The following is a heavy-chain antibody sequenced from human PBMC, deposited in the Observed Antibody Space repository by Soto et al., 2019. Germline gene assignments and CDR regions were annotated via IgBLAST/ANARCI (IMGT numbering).Heavy chain of an antibody. V-gene: IGHV3-66*01. CDR1: GFTVNSNY. CDR2: IYSGGTT. J-gene: IGHJ4*01. Sequence: GSLRLSCAASGFTVNSNYMSWVRQAPGKGLEWVSVIYSGGTTYYADSVKGRSTISRDNSKNTLYLQMNSLRAEDTAVYYCVKDHPALEYWGHGTLVTVSS. CDR3: VKDHPALEY.